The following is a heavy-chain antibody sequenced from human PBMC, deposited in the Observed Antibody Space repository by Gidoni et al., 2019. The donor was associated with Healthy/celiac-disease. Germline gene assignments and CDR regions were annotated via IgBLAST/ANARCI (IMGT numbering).Heavy chain of an antibody. V-gene: IGHV1-18*04. D-gene: IGHD2-15*01. Sequence: QVQLVQSGAEVKKPGASVKVSCKASGYTFTSHGISWVRQAPGQGLEWMGWISAYNGNTNYAQKLQGRVTMTTDTSTSTAYMELRSLRSDDTAVYYCASTRRYCSGGSCYSAFQHWGQGTLVTVSS. CDR1: GYTFTSHG. J-gene: IGHJ1*01. CDR2: ISAYNGNT. CDR3: ASTRRYCSGGSCYSAFQH.